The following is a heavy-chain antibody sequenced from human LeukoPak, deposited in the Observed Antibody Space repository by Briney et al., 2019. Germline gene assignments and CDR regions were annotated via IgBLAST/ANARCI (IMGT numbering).Heavy chain of an antibody. CDR3: ARVLWFGELLAHP. CDR2: IYYSGST. CDR1: GGSISSYY. V-gene: IGHV4-59*01. Sequence: SETLSLTCTVSGGSISSYYWSWIRQPPGKGLEWIGYIYYSGSTNYNPSLKSRVTVSVDTSKNQFSLKLSSVTAADTAVYYCARVLWFGELLAHPWGQGTLVTVSS. J-gene: IGHJ5*02. D-gene: IGHD3-10*01.